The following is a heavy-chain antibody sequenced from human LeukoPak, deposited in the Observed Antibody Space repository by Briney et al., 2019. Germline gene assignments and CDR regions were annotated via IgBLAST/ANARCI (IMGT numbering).Heavy chain of an antibody. J-gene: IGHJ3*02. CDR3: ARDLDYENRTIAEQDALDI. V-gene: IGHV3-7*01. Sequence: GGSLRLSCAVSGFSFSNFYMNWVRQAPGQGLEWVANIRQDGSEKKYADAVKGRFTISRDNAKNSLYLQMNSLRVEESAVYYCARDLDYENRTIAEQDALDIWGQGTIVTVSS. CDR2: IRQDGSEK. D-gene: IGHD2/OR15-2a*01. CDR1: GFSFSNFY.